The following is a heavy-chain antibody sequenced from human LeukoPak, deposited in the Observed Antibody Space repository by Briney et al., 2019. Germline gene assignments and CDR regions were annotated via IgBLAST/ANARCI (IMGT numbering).Heavy chain of an antibody. CDR2: ISAYNGNT. CDR3: ARARFLTTGIAVAGTFDY. Sequence: ASVKVSCKASGYTFTSYGISWVRQAPGQGLEWMGWISAYNGNTNYAQKLQGRVTMTTDTSTSTAYMELRSLRSDDTAVYYCARARFLTTGIAVAGTFDYWGQGTLVTVSS. CDR1: GYTFTSYG. V-gene: IGHV1-18*01. J-gene: IGHJ4*02. D-gene: IGHD6-19*01.